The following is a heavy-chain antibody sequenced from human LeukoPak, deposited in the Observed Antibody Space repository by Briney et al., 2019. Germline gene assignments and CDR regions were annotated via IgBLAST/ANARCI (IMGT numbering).Heavy chain of an antibody. CDR2: INANSGGT. CDR3: ARAVAGTGDY. J-gene: IGHJ4*02. D-gene: IGHD6-19*01. Sequence: ASVKVSCKASGYTLSGYYMHWVRQAPGQGLEWVGWINANSGGTNYAQKFQGRVTMTRDTSINTAYMVLNNLKSDDTAVYYCARAVAGTGDYWGQGTLVTVSS. CDR1: GYTLSGYY. V-gene: IGHV1-2*02.